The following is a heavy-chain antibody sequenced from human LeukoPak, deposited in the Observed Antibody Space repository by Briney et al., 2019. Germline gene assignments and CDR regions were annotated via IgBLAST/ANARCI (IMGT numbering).Heavy chain of an antibody. CDR3: AREDTAMVTPYYYYGMDV. Sequence: GGSLRLSCAASGFTVSLYYMTWVRQAPGKGLEWVSAISGSGGSTYYADSVKGRFTISRDNAKNSLYLQMNSLRAEDTAVYYCAREDTAMVTPYYYYGMDVWGQGTTVTVSS. CDR2: ISGSGGST. J-gene: IGHJ6*02. CDR1: GFTVSLYY. V-gene: IGHV3-23*01. D-gene: IGHD5-18*01.